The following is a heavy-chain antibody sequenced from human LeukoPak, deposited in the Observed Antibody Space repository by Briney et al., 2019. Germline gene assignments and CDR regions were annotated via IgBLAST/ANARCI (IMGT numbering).Heavy chain of an antibody. CDR3: ARRSPSSSWLNPFFDY. D-gene: IGHD6-13*01. J-gene: IGHJ4*02. V-gene: IGHV3-30*01. CDR2: ISYDGSNK. Sequence: GRSLRLSCAASGFTFSSYAMHWVRQAPGKGLEWVAVISYDGSNKYYADSVKGRFTLSTDNSKNTLCLQMNSLRAEDTAVYYCARRSPSSSWLNPFFDYWGQGTLVTVSS. CDR1: GFTFSSYA.